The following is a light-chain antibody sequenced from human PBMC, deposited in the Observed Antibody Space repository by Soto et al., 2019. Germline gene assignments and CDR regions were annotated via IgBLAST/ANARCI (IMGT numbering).Light chain of an antibody. CDR2: DAS. J-gene: IGKJ3*01. Sequence: EIVLTQSPGTLSLSPGDRVTLSCRASQSVGSNYLAWYQQKPGQAPRLLIYDASSRATGIPDRFSGSGSGTDFTLTISRLEPEDFAVYYCQQYTSSPFTFGPGTKVDIK. CDR3: QQYTSSPFT. V-gene: IGKV3-20*01. CDR1: QSVGSNY.